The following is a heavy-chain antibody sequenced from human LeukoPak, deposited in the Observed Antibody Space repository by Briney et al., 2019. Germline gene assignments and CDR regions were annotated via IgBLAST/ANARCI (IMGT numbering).Heavy chain of an antibody. J-gene: IGHJ4*02. CDR2: IDPSDSET. Sequence: GESLKISCKASGYSFTTYWIGWVRQTPEKGLEWMGIIDPSDSETRYTPTFQGQVTISADKSLTTAYLQWNSLKASDTAMYYCARQTAMGRSGDYWGQGTLVTVSS. D-gene: IGHD5-18*01. CDR1: GYSFTTYW. CDR3: ARQTAMGRSGDY. V-gene: IGHV5-51*01.